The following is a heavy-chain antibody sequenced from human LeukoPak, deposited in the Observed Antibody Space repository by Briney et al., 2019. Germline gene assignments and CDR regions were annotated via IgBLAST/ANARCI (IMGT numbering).Heavy chain of an antibody. CDR3: ARGPLGYCSSTSCRDAFDI. J-gene: IGHJ3*02. CDR2: INHSGST. CDR1: GGSFSGYY. V-gene: IGHV4-34*01. D-gene: IGHD2-2*01. Sequence: SETLSLTCAVYGGSFSGYYWSWIRQPPGKGLEWIGEINHSGSTNYNPSLKSRVTISVDTPKNRFSLKLSSVTAVDTAVYYCARGPLGYCSSTSCRDAFDIWGQGTMVTVSS.